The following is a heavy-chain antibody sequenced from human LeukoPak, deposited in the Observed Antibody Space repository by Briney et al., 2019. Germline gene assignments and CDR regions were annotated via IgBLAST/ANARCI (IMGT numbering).Heavy chain of an antibody. D-gene: IGHD3-9*01. V-gene: IGHV3-33*01. J-gene: IGHJ3*02. CDR2: IWYDGSNK. Sequence: GGSLRLSCAASGFTFSSYGMHWVRQAPGKGLEWVAVIWYDGSNKYYADSVKGRFTISRDNSRNTLYLQMNSLRAEDTAVYYCARGLLNYDILTGYYESEAFDIWGQGTMVTVSS. CDR1: GFTFSSYG. CDR3: ARGLLNYDILTGYYESEAFDI.